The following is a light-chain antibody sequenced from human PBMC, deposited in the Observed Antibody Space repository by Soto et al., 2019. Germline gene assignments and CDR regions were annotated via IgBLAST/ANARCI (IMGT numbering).Light chain of an antibody. Sequence: EIVMTQSPDTLSVSPGERATLSCRASQSVSSNLAWYQQKPGQAPRRLIYGASTRATGIPARFSGSGSGTEFPLTISSLQAEDFAVYYCQQYNNWPPWTFGPGTKVDIK. CDR2: GAS. J-gene: IGKJ3*01. V-gene: IGKV3-15*01. CDR3: QQYNNWPPWT. CDR1: QSVSSN.